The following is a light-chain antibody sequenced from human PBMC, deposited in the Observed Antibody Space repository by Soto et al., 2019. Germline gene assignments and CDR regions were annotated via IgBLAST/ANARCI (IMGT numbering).Light chain of an antibody. J-gene: IGLJ1*01. V-gene: IGLV2-14*01. CDR2: DVS. Sequence: QSALTQPASVSGSPGQSVTISCTGTSSGVGGYNYVSWYQQHPGEAPKLMIYDVSNRPSGVSNRFSGSKSGNTASLTISGLQSEDEVDYYCSSYTSSSTLYVFGTGTKVTVL. CDR3: SSYTSSSTLYV. CDR1: SSGVGGYNY.